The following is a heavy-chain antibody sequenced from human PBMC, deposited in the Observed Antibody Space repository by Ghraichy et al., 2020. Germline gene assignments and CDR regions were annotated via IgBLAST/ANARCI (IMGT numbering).Heavy chain of an antibody. Sequence: SQTLSLTCAISGDSVSSNSAAWNWIRQSPSRGLEWLGRTYYRSKRYNDYAVSVKSRITINPDTSKNQFSLQLNSVTPEDTAVYYCARAGGYSSGWPGEFDYWGQGTLVTVSS. CDR2: TYYRSKRYN. J-gene: IGHJ4*02. CDR3: ARAGGYSSGWPGEFDY. V-gene: IGHV6-1*01. CDR1: GDSVSSNSAA. D-gene: IGHD6-19*01.